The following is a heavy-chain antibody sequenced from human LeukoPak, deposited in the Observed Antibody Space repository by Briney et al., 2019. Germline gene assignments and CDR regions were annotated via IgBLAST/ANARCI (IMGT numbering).Heavy chain of an antibody. CDR1: GYSFTNYG. CDR3: ANDGTLGITAGAYATHHYGTDV. V-gene: IGHV1-18*01. CDR2: ISPYNGNT. J-gene: IGHJ6*02. Sequence: GASVKVSCKASGYSFTNYGISWVRQAPGQGLEWMGWISPYNGNTEYAPKLQGRVTMTTDTSTGTAYLELRSPRSDDTAVYYCANDGTLGITAGAYATHHYGTDVSTQCPTVIV. D-gene: IGHD6-13*01.